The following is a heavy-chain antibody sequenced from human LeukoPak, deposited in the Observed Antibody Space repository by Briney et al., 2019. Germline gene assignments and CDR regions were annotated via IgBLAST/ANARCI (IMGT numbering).Heavy chain of an antibody. D-gene: IGHD4-17*01. J-gene: IGHJ6*02. V-gene: IGHV3-33*01. CDR2: IWYDGSNE. CDR1: GFTFNSYG. Sequence: GGSLRLSCAVSGFTFNSYGMHWVRQAPGKGLEWVAVIWYDGSNEYYADSVKGRFTISRDNPKNTLYLQMNSLRAEDTAVYYCAGDYGEYYYGMDVWGQGTTVTVSS. CDR3: AGDYGEYYYGMDV.